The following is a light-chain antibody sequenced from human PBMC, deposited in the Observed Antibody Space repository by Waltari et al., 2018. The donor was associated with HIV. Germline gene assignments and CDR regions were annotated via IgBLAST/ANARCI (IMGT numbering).Light chain of an antibody. J-gene: IGLJ2*01. CDR1: SSNIGAGSE. CDR3: QSYPASLTVSLI. CDR2: DNT. V-gene: IGLV1-40*01. Sequence: QSVLTQPPSVSGAPGQRVTISCTGNSSNIGAGSEVYCYQQLPGKAPKLLISDNTNRPSGVPDRFSGSKSGTSASLAITGLRAEDEADYYCQSYPASLTVSLIFGGGTRLTVL.